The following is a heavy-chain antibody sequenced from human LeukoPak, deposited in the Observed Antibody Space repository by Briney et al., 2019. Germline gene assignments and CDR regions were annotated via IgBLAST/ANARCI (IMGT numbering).Heavy chain of an antibody. J-gene: IGHJ4*02. CDR2: IAYDGTNK. D-gene: IGHD6-13*01. CDR1: GFTFNSDA. CDR3: AKHHEDSQQLGYFDY. Sequence: GGSLRTSFPASGFTFNSDATHGVRQAPGKGLEWVADIAYDGTNKYYADSLKSLFTISRDNSRNTRYLQMNSLRTEDTAVYYCAKHHEDSQQLGYFDYWGKRVLVTVSS. V-gene: IGHV3-30*18.